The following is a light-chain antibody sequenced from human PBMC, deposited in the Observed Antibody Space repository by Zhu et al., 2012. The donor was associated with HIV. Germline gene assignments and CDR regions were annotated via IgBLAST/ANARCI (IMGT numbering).Light chain of an antibody. CDR2: DSS. CDR1: QVVSSTF. Sequence: EIVLTQSPGTLSLSPGERATLSCRTSQVVSSTFLAWYQQKPGQAPRLLIYDSSKRAAGIPPRFSGSGSGTDFTLTISSLEPEDFALYYCQQRSNWPLTFGGGTKVEIK. J-gene: IGKJ4*01. CDR3: QQRSNWPLT. V-gene: IGKV3-11*01.